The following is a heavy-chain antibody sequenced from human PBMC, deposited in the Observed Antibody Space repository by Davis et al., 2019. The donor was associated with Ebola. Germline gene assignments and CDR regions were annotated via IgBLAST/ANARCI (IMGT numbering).Heavy chain of an antibody. J-gene: IGHJ6*04. CDR1: GGSISSYY. V-gene: IGHV4-59*01. D-gene: IGHD4-17*01. CDR3: AREPTTVTTYRYYYYGMDV. CDR2: IYYSGST. Sequence: MPGGSLRLSCTVSGGSISSYYWSWIRQPPGKGLEWIGYIYYSGSTNYNPSLKSRVTISVDTSKNQFSLKLSSVTAADTAVYYCAREPTTVTTYRYYYYGMDVWGKGTTVTVSS.